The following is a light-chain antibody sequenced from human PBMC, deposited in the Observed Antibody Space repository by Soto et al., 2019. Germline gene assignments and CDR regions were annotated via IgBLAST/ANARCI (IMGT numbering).Light chain of an antibody. CDR1: QSLVHSNGRTY. CDR2: EDP. CDR3: LQAADFPLT. V-gene: IGKV2-24*01. Sequence: DIVVTQTPLSSPVTRGQPASISCRSSQSLVHSNGRTYLSWYKQRAGQPPRFLNHEDPNRHAGVPGRISGSGAGTDFTLSISSVEAEDVGIYYCLQAADFPLTFGEGTKLEIK. J-gene: IGKJ1*01.